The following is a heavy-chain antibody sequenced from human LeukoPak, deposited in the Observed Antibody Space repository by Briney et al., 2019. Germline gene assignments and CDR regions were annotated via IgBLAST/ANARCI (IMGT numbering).Heavy chain of an antibody. CDR3: ARVRNELVLFDY. CDR2: IYYSGST. J-gene: IGHJ4*02. V-gene: IGHV4-59*01. Sequence: SETLSLTCTVSGGSISSYYWSWIRQPPGKGLEWIGYIYYSGSTNYNPSLKSRVTISVDTSKNQFSLKLSSVTAADTAVYYCARVRNELVLFDYWGQGTLVTVSS. D-gene: IGHD3-10*01. CDR1: GGSISSYY.